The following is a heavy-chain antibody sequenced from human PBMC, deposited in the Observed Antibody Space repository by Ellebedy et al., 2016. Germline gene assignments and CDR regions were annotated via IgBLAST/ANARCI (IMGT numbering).Heavy chain of an antibody. Sequence: GESLKISCAASGFTVSSNYMSWVRQAPGKGLEWVSVIYSGGSTYYADSVKGRFTISRDNSKNTLYLQMNSLRAEDTAVYYCAKVWGELLLFPFDYWGQGTLVTVSS. CDR3: AKVWGELLLFPFDY. V-gene: IGHV3-53*01. J-gene: IGHJ4*02. CDR2: IYSGGST. CDR1: GFTVSSNY. D-gene: IGHD1-26*01.